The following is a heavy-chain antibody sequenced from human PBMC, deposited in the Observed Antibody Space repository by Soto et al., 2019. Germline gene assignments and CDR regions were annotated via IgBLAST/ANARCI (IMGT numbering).Heavy chain of an antibody. CDR3: ASGYNYGSGSYPLDY. Sequence: GESLKISCKGSGYSFTSYWIGWVRQMPGKGLECMGIIYPGDSDTRYSPSFQGQVTISADKSISTAYLQWSSLKASDTAMYYCASGYNYGSGSYPLDYWGQGTLVTVSS. J-gene: IGHJ4*02. V-gene: IGHV5-51*01. D-gene: IGHD3-10*01. CDR2: IYPGDSDT. CDR1: GYSFTSYW.